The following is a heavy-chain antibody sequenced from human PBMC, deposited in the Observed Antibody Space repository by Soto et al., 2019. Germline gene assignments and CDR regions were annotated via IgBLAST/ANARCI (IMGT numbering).Heavy chain of an antibody. V-gene: IGHV3-23*01. Sequence: GGSLRLCCAASGFTFSSYAMSWVRQAPGKGLEWVSAISGSGGSTYYADSVKGRFTISRDNSKNTLYLQMNSLRAEDTAVYYCAKDSARGEYDILTGYFSQWGAFDIWGQGTMVTVSS. D-gene: IGHD3-9*01. CDR1: GFTFSSYA. CDR3: AKDSARGEYDILTGYFSQWGAFDI. CDR2: ISGSGGST. J-gene: IGHJ3*02.